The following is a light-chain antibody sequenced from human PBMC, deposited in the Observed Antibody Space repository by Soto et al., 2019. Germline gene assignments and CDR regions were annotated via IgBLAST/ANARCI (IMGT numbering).Light chain of an antibody. CDR3: QQRSNWPLIT. Sequence: TQSPSTLAASLVERVTITCRASQSVSSFLAWYQQKPGQAPRLLIYGASIRATGIPARFSGSGSGTDFTLTISSLEPEDFAVYYCQQRSNWPLITFGQGTRLEI. CDR1: QSVSSF. CDR2: GAS. J-gene: IGKJ5*01. V-gene: IGKV3-11*01.